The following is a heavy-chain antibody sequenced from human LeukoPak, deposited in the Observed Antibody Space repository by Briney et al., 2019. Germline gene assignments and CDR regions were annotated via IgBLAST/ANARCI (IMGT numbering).Heavy chain of an antibody. CDR2: INHSGST. D-gene: IGHD5-24*01. CDR3: ARRQLKASYGMDV. Sequence: SETLSLTCAVSGGSFSGYYWSWIRQPPGKGLEWIGEINHSGSTNYNPSLKSRVTISVDTSKNQFSLKLSSVTAADTAVYYCARRQLKASYGMDVWGQGTTVTVSS. J-gene: IGHJ6*02. V-gene: IGHV4-34*01. CDR1: GGSFSGYY.